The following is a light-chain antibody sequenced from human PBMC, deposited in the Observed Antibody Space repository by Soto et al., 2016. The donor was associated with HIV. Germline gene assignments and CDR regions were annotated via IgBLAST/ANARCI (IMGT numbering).Light chain of an antibody. CDR2: DDS. CDR1: NIGSKT. V-gene: IGLV3-21*03. Sequence: SYVLTHPPSVSVAPGKTATITCGGNNIGSKTVHWYQQKAGQAPVLVVFDDSDRPSGIPERFSGSTSGNTATLTISRVEAGDEADYYCQVWDSSSDHWVFGGGTKLTVL. J-gene: IGLJ3*02. CDR3: QVWDSSSDHWV.